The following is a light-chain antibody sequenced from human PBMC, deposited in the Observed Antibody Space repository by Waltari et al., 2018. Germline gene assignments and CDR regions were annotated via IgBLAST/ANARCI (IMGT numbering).Light chain of an antibody. Sequence: EIVLTQSPATLSLSPGERATLSCRASQTVDTYLAWYQQRPGQAPRLLIYDTSNRATGIPDRFSGSGSETDVTLTISSLEPEDVAVYYCQQRRRWPLTFGGGSKVEI. CDR1: QTVDTY. CDR3: QQRRRWPLT. J-gene: IGKJ4*01. CDR2: DTS. V-gene: IGKV3-11*01.